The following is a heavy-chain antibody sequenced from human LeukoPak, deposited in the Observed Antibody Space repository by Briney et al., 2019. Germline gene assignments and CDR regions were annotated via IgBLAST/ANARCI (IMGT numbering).Heavy chain of an antibody. CDR3: ARGLVTMVRGGAQFYTH. J-gene: IGHJ4*02. V-gene: IGHV4-34*01. D-gene: IGHD3-10*01. CDR2: INHSGST. CDR1: GGSFSGYY. Sequence: SETLSLTCAVYGGSFSGYYWSWIRQPPGKGLEWIGEINHSGSTNYNPPLKSRVTISVDTSKNQFSLKLSSVTAADTAVYYCARGLVTMVRGGAQFYTHWGQGTLVTVSS.